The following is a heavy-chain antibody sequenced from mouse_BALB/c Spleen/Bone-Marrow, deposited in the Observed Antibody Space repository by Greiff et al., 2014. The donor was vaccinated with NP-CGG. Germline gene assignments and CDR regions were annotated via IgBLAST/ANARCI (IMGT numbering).Heavy chain of an antibody. CDR2: IDPANGNT. CDR3: AMITTGAWFAY. CDR1: GFNIKDTY. D-gene: IGHD2-4*01. V-gene: IGHV14-3*02. J-gene: IGHJ3*01. Sequence: EVMLVESGAELVKPGASVKLSCTASGFNIKDTYMHWVKQRPEQGLEWIGRIDPANGNTKYDPKFQGKATITADTSSNTAYLQLSSLTSEDTAVYYCAMITTGAWFAYRGPLPLFTGSA.